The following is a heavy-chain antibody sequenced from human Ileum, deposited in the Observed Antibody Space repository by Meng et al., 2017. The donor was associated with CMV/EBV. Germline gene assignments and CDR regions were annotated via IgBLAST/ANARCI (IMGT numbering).Heavy chain of an antibody. J-gene: IGHJ5*02. D-gene: IGHD3-3*01. V-gene: IGHV3-74*03. CDR1: GFTFRSYW. CDR3: ARGPRHRITIFGVVRSPRYNWFDP. Sequence: GESLKISCAASGFTFRSYWMDWVRQAPGKGLVWVSRISPDGSSAAYADSVRGRFTISRDNAKNTLYLQMNSLRAEDTAVYYCARGPRHRITIFGVVRSPRYNWFDPWGQGTLVTVSS. CDR2: ISPDGSSA.